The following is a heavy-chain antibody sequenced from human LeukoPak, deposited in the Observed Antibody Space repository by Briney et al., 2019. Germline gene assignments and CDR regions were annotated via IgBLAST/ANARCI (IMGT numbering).Heavy chain of an antibody. J-gene: IGHJ3*02. V-gene: IGHV3-48*04. CDR3: AKDIGGITMVRGGGGAFDI. CDR1: GFTFSSYS. Sequence: GGSLRLSCEASGFTFSSYSMNWVRQAPGKGLEWLSYISSSSSSIYYADSVKGRFTISRDDAKNSLYLQMNSLRAEDTAVYYCAKDIGGITMVRGGGGAFDIWSQGTMVTVSS. CDR2: ISSSSSSI. D-gene: IGHD3-10*01.